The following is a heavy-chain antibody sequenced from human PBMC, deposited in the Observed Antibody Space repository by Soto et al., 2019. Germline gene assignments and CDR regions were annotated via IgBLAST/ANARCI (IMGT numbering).Heavy chain of an antibody. V-gene: IGHV3-30-3*01. CDR2: ISYDGSNK. J-gene: IGHJ6*02. Sequence: VGSLRLSCAASGFTFSSYAMHWVRQAPGKGLEWVAVISYDGSNKYYADSVKGRFTISRDNSKNTLYLQMNSLRAEDTAVYYCARDLLRASAYYYYGMDVWGQGTTVTVSS. CDR1: GFTFSSYA. CDR3: ARDLLRASAYYYYGMDV.